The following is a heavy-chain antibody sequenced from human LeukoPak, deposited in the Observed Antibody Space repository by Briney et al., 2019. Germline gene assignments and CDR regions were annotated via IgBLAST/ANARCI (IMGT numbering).Heavy chain of an antibody. Sequence: GGSLRLSCVASGFIFSSYALHWVRQAPGKGLEWVAVISYDGNYKYYADSVKGRFTISRDNSKNTLFLQMNSLRPEDTAVYYCARGEYDLLTGVYDTYGIDVWGQGTTATVSS. CDR2: ISYDGNYK. CDR3: ARGEYDLLTGVYDTYGIDV. V-gene: IGHV3-30-3*01. D-gene: IGHD3-9*01. CDR1: GFIFSSYA. J-gene: IGHJ6*02.